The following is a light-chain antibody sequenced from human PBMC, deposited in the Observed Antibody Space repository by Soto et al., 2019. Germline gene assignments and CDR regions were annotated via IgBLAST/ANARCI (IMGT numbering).Light chain of an antibody. Sequence: EIPRTQSPSSLAASVGDRLTLTCRASRNVSIYLNWYQHKPVKGPTLLIHATSNLQIGVPSRSSGRGSGTEFTLSISSLEPEDCRTCFCQQGYKMPPCGQGTRLVIK. V-gene: IGKV1-39*01. CDR3: QQGYKMPP. CDR1: RNVSIY. CDR2: ATS. J-gene: IGKJ5*01.